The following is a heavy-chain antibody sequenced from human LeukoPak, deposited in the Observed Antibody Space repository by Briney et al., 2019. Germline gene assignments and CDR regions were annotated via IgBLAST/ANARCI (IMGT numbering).Heavy chain of an antibody. CDR2: ISYDGSNK. Sequence: GRSLRPSCAASGFTFSSYGMHWVRQAPGKGLEWVAVISYDGSNKYYADSVKGRFTISRDNSKNTLYLQMNSLRAEDTAVYYCAKDIFAIRGYGPTFDYWGQGTLVTVSS. V-gene: IGHV3-30*18. D-gene: IGHD5-12*01. CDR1: GFTFSSYG. CDR3: AKDIFAIRGYGPTFDY. J-gene: IGHJ4*02.